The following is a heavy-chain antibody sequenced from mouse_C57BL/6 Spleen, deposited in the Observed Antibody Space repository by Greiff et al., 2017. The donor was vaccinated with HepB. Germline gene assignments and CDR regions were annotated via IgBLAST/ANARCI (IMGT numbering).Heavy chain of an antibody. Sequence: EVMLVESGGGLVQPGGSLSLSCAASGFTFTDYYMSWVRQPPGKALEWLGFIRNKANGYTTEYSASVKGRFTISRDNSQSILYLQMNALRAEDSATYYCARGGGYYERFAYWGQGTLVTVSA. CDR2: IRNKANGYTT. V-gene: IGHV7-3*01. D-gene: IGHD2-3*01. CDR3: ARGGGYYERFAY. CDR1: GFTFTDYY. J-gene: IGHJ3*01.